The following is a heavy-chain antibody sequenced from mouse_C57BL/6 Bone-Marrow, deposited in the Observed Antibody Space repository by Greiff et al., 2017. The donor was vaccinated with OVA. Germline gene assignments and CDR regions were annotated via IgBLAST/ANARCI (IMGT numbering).Heavy chain of an antibody. J-gene: IGHJ3*01. CDR1: GYTFTGYW. V-gene: IGHV1-9*01. CDR3: ASNRLPRSWFAY. CDR2: IFPGSGST. Sequence: QVQLQQSGAELMKPGASVKLSCKATGYTFTGYWIEWVKQRPGHGLEWIGEIFPGSGSTNYNQKFKGKATFTADTSSNTAYMELRSLTTEDSAVYYCASNRLPRSWFAYWGQGTLVTVSA. D-gene: IGHD1-1*01.